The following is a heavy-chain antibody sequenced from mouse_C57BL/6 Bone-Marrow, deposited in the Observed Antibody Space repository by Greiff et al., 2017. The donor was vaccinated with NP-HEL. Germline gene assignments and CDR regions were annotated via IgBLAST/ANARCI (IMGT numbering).Heavy chain of an antibody. Sequence: QVQLQQPGAELVKPGASVKSSCKASGYTFTSYWMHWVKQRPGQGLEWIGMIHPNSGSTNYNEKFKSKATLTVDKSSSTAYMQLSSLTSEDSAVYYCARGGYYVHWYFDVWGTGTTVTVSS. CDR2: IHPNSGST. CDR1: GYTFTSYW. V-gene: IGHV1-64*01. CDR3: ARGGYYVHWYFDV. J-gene: IGHJ1*03. D-gene: IGHD2-3*01.